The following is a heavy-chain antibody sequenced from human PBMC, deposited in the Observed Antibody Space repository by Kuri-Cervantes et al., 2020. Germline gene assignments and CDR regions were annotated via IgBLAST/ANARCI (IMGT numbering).Heavy chain of an antibody. CDR1: GFTFSSYS. CDR2: ISSSSSYI. CDR3: AKDAVRGQSAFGWIYYGMDV. V-gene: IGHV3-21*06. J-gene: IGHJ6*02. D-gene: IGHD5-12*01. Sequence: GGSLRLSCAASGFTFSSYSMNWVRQAPGKGLEWVSSISSSSSYIYYADSVKGRFTISRDNAENSLYLQMRSLRAEDTAVYYCAKDAVRGQSAFGWIYYGMDVWGQGTTVTVSS.